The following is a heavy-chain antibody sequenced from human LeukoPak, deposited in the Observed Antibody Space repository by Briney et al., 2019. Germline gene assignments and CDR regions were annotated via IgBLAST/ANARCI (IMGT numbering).Heavy chain of an antibody. CDR1: GFTFNNYS. CDR2: IRRSAGNK. D-gene: IGHD3-22*01. CDR3: ARSDPQYYYDSSGYSYPLEFFQH. Sequence: PGGSLRLSCAASGFTFNNYSMNWVRQAPGQGLEWVSSIRRSAGNKFYADSLMGRFTISRDNAKNSLYLQMNSLRGEDTAVYYCARSDPQYYYDSSGYSYPLEFFQHWGQGTLVTVSS. J-gene: IGHJ1*01. V-gene: IGHV3-21*01.